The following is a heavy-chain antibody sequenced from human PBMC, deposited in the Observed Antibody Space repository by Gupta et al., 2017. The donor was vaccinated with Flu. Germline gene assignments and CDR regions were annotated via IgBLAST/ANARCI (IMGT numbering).Heavy chain of an antibody. D-gene: IGHD3-22*01. CDR2: VFPGDSDT. J-gene: IGHJ3*02. CDR3: ARLINLPVSDLEADDAFDI. Sequence: GWVRQMPGKGLEWMGLVFPGDSDTRYGPSFEGQVSMSVDKSISTTYLQWSSVKASDSAMYLCARLINLPVSDLEADDAFDIWGQGTKVTVSS. V-gene: IGHV5-51*01.